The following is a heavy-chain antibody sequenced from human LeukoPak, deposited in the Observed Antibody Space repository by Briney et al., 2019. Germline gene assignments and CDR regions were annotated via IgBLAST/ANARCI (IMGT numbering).Heavy chain of an antibody. J-gene: IGHJ4*02. CDR2: ISSSSSYI. Sequence: VGSLRLSCAASGFTFSSYSMNWVRQAPGKGLEWVSSISSSSSYIYYADSVKGRFTISRDNAKNSLYLQMNSLRAEDTAVYYCARGYYDILTGYYRELDYWGQGTLVTVSS. CDR3: ARGYYDILTGYYRELDY. D-gene: IGHD3-9*01. CDR1: GFTFSSYS. V-gene: IGHV3-21*01.